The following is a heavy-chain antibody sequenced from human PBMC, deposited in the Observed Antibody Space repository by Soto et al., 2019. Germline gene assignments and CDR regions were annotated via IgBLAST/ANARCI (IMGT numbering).Heavy chain of an antibody. CDR1: GGSISSYY. V-gene: IGHV4-59*01. Sequence: SETLSLTCTVSGGSISSYYWSWIRQPPGKGLEWIGYIYYSGSTNYNPSLKSRVTISVDTSKNQFSLKLSSVTAADTAVYYCARGPAAAAYPHWGQGTLVTVSS. CDR2: IYYSGST. CDR3: ARGPAAAAYPH. J-gene: IGHJ4*02. D-gene: IGHD6-13*01.